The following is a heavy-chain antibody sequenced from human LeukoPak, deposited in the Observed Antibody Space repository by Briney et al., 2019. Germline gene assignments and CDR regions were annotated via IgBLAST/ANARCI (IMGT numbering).Heavy chain of an antibody. CDR1: GFSFSRYR. CDR2: INQDGSEK. J-gene: IGHJ4*02. CDR3: ARGPFTVVRGVTPDY. D-gene: IGHD3-10*01. V-gene: IGHV3-7*01. Sequence: GGSLRLSCAASGFSFSRYRMSWVRQAPGKGLEWVANINQDGSEKYYVDSVKGRFTISRDNAKNSLYLQMNSLRAEDTAVYYCARGPFTVVRGVTPDYWGQGTLVTVSS.